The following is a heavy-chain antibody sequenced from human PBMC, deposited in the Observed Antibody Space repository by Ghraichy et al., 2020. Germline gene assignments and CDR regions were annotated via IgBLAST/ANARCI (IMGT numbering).Heavy chain of an antibody. CDR2: IKQDGSER. Sequence: LTCAASGLTFNTYWMTWVRQAPGKGLEWVANIKQDGSERYYVDSVKGRFTISRDNAMHSLYLQMNSLRAEDTAVYYCATFNYDTSVFHNDMRSGEGYLDYWGQGTLVTVSS. CDR3: ATFNYDTSVFHNDMRSGEGYLDY. J-gene: IGHJ4*02. CDR1: GLTFNTYW. D-gene: IGHD3-22*01. V-gene: IGHV3-7*03.